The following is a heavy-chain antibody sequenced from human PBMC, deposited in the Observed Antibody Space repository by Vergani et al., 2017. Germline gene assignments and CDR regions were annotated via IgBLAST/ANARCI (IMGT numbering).Heavy chain of an antibody. CDR2: INHSGST. Sequence: QVQLQQWGAGLLKPSATLSLTFAVYGGSFSGYYWSWIRQPPGKGLEWIGEINHSGSTKNNPSLQSLVPISVDTSKNQFSLKLISVTAADTAVYYCARVKKSSTNRPTRYYYYMDVWGKGTTVTVSS. CDR3: ARVKKSSTNRPTRYYYYMDV. J-gene: IGHJ6*03. V-gene: IGHV4-34*01. D-gene: IGHD1-14*01. CDR1: GGSFSGYY.